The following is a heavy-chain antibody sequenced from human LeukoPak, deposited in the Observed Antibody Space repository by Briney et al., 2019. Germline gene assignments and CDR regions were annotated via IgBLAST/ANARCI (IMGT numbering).Heavy chain of an antibody. V-gene: IGHV4-59*01. J-gene: IGHJ3*02. D-gene: IGHD4-17*01. Sequence: SETLSLTCTVSGGSISSYYWSWIRQPPGKGLEWIGYIYYSGSTNYNPSLKSRVTISVDTSKNQFSLKLSSVTAADTAVYYCARVGGDYSDAFDIWGQGTMATASS. CDR2: IYYSGST. CDR1: GGSISSYY. CDR3: ARVGGDYSDAFDI.